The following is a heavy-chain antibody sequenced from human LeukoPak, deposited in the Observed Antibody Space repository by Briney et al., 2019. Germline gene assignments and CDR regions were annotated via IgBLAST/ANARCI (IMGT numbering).Heavy chain of an antibody. CDR3: ARVWGMRLRHAFDI. J-gene: IGHJ3*02. CDR2: ISSGNNYI. Sequence: GGSLRLSCATSGFTLSSYTMNWVRQAPGKGLEWVSSISSGNNYIYYADSVKGRFTISRDNAKNSLYLQMNSLRAEDTAVYYCARVWGMRLRHAFDIWGQGTMVTVSS. V-gene: IGHV3-21*01. CDR1: GFTLSSYT. D-gene: IGHD7-27*01.